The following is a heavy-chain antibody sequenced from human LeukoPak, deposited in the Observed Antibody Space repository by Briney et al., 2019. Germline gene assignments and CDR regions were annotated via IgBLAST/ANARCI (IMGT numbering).Heavy chain of an antibody. V-gene: IGHV4-4*02. J-gene: IGHJ4*02. CDR3: AREILGGFNPGAY. Sequence: SETLSLTCTVSLDSTTSNFWSWVRQPPGKGLEWIGEIHRSGSLNYNPSLQSRVTISIDRSRNQIVLELSSVTAADTAVYYCAREILGGFNPGAYWGQGTLVTVSS. D-gene: IGHD1-14*01. CDR2: IHRSGSL. CDR1: LDSTTSNF.